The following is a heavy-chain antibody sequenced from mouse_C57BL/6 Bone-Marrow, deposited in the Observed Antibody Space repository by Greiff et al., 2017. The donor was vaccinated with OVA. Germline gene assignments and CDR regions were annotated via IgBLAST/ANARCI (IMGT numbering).Heavy chain of an antibody. CDR1: GFTFKNTY. CDR2: IDPANGNT. CDR3: ARGGYGNDSFAY. Sequence: VQLQQSVAELVRPGASVKLSCTASGFTFKNTYMHWVKQRPEQGLEWIGRIDPANGNTKYAPKFQGKATITADTSSNTAYLQLSSLTSEDTAIYYCARGGYGNDSFAYWGQGTLVTVSA. V-gene: IGHV14-3*01. J-gene: IGHJ3*01. D-gene: IGHD2-2*01.